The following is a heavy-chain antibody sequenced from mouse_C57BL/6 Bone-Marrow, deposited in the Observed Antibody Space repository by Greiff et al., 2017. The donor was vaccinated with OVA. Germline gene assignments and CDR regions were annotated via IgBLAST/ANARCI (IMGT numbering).Heavy chain of an antibody. Sequence: QQSCKASGYTFTSYWMQWVKQRPGQGLEWIGEIDPSDSYTNYNQKFKGKATLTVDTSSSTAYMQLNSLTSEDSAVYYCASAVFAYWGQGTLVTVSA. J-gene: IGHJ3*01. CDR2: IDPSDSYT. CDR1: GYTFTSYW. CDR3: ASAVFAY. V-gene: IGHV1-50*01.